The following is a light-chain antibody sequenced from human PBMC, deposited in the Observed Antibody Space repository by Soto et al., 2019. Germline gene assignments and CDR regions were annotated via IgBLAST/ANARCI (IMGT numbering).Light chain of an antibody. V-gene: IGKV1-33*01. J-gene: IGKJ4*01. CDR1: QAISNY. Sequence: DIQMTQSPSSLSASVGDRVTITCQASQAISNYLNWYQQKPGKAPKLLIYDASNLETGVPSRFSGSGSGTDFTFTISSLQPEDIATYYCQQYVNLPLTFGGGTKVEIK. CDR3: QQYVNLPLT. CDR2: DAS.